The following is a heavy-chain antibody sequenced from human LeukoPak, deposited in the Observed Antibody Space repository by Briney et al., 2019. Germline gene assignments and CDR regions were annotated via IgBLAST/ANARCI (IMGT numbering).Heavy chain of an antibody. CDR3: AKNKRTSAYASIDY. CDR2: ISGRGGST. D-gene: IGHD2-2*01. CDR1: GFTFSSCA. V-gene: IGHV3-23*01. J-gene: IGHJ4*02. Sequence: GGSLRLSCAASGFTFSSCAMSWVRPAPGKGREGISAISGRGGSTYYADSMKGRFTISRDDSKNTLYLQMNSLRADDTAVYYCAKNKRTSAYASIDYWGQGTLVTVSS.